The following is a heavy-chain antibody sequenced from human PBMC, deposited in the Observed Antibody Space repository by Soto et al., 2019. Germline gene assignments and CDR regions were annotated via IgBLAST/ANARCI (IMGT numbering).Heavy chain of an antibody. Sequence: QVQVQESGPGLVKHSGTLALTCAVSGGAISSSNWWRWVRQPPGKGLVWIGEIHHTGNTNYNRYLKGRVTMSEDKSKTRFALRRSSVTAADTAVYYCTRVEQWLASQHWGQGTLVTVSS. CDR1: GGAISSSNW. D-gene: IGHD6-19*01. J-gene: IGHJ1*01. CDR2: IHHTGNT. V-gene: IGHV4-4*02. CDR3: TRVEQWLASQH.